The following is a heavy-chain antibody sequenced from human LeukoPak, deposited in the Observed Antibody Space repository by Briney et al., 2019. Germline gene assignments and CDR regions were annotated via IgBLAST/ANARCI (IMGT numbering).Heavy chain of an antibody. D-gene: IGHD5-24*01. CDR1: GFTFSSYG. CDR2: IWYGGSNK. CDR3: AKGQVEQKGNYMDV. J-gene: IGHJ6*03. V-gene: IGHV3-30*02. Sequence: GGSLRLSCAASGFTFSSYGMHWVRQAPGKGLEWVAVIWYGGSNKYYADSVKGRFTISRDNSKNTLYLQMNSLRAEDTAVYYCAKGQVEQKGNYMDVWGKGTTLTVPS.